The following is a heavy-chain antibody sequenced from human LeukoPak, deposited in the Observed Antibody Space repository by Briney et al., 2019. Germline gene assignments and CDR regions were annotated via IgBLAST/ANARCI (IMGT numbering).Heavy chain of an antibody. CDR2: IHSNDDT. CDR1: DFTVISNY. V-gene: IGHV3-53*01. D-gene: IGHD5-18*01. J-gene: IGHJ4*02. Sequence: PGGSLRLSCAASDFTVISNYMTWVRQAPGKGLEYVSVIHSNDDTYYAASVKGRFTISRDSSNHMLYLQMNSLRAEDTAVYYCTRGDAAMGDYWGQGTLVTVSS. CDR3: TRGDAAMGDY.